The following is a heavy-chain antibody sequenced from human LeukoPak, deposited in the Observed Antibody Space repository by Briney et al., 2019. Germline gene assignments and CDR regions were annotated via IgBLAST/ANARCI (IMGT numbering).Heavy chain of an antibody. V-gene: IGHV3-7*03. CDR3: ARARGSYYFDY. J-gene: IGHJ4*02. CDR1: GFTFSSYW. D-gene: IGHD1-26*01. CDR2: IKQDGSEK. Sequence: GGSLRLSCAASGFTFSSYWMSWVRQAPGKGLEWVANIKQDGSEKYYVDPVKGRFTISRDNAKNSLYLQMNSLRAEDTAVYYCARARGSYYFDYWGQGTLVTVSS.